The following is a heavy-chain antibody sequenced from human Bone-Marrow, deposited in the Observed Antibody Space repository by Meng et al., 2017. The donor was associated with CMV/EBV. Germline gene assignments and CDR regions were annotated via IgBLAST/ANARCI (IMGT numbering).Heavy chain of an antibody. V-gene: IGHV3-15*01. CDR2: IKSKTDGGTT. J-gene: IGHJ3*02. CDR1: GFTFSNAW. Sequence: GGSLRLSCAASGFTFSNAWMSWVRQAPGKGLEWVGRIKSKTDGGTTDYAAPVKGRFTISRDDSKNTLYLQMNSLKTEDTAVYYCTTLYGQEVGGTSLMDAFDIWGQGTMVTVSS. CDR3: TTLYGQEVGGTSLMDAFDI. D-gene: IGHD2-2*01.